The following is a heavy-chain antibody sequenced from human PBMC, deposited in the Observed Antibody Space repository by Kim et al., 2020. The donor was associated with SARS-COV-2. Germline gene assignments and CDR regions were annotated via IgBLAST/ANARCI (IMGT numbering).Heavy chain of an antibody. D-gene: IGHD2-21*02. CDR1: GGTFSSYA. CDR3: AREGGHIVVVTAQFDY. Sequence: SVKVSCKASGGTFSSYAISWVRQAPGQGLEWMGRIIPILGIANYAQKFQGRVTITADKSTSTAYMELSSLRSEDTAVYYCAREGGHIVVVTAQFDYWGQGTLVTVSS. CDR2: IIPILGIA. V-gene: IGHV1-69*04. J-gene: IGHJ4*02.